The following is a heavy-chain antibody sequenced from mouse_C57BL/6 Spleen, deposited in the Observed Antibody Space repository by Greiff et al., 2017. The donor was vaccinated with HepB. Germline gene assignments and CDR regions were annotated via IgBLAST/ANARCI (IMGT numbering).Heavy chain of an antibody. CDR1: GFSLSTSGMG. CDR2: IYWDDDK. J-gene: IGHJ2*01. CDR3: ARKWLLDYFDY. D-gene: IGHD2-3*01. V-gene: IGHV8-12*01. Sequence: ESGPGILKSSQTLSLTCSFSGFSLSTSGMGVSWIRQPSGKGLEWLAHIYWDDDKRYNPSLKSRLTISKDTSRNQVFLTITSVDTADTAPYYYARKWLLDYFDYWGQGTTLTVSS.